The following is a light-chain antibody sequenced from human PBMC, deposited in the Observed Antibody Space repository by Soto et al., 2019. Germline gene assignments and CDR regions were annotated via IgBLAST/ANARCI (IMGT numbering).Light chain of an antibody. CDR3: QQYGSLSWT. Sequence: ECVLTQCRGNLSLSPGERATLSCRASQSVRGTSLAWYQQKPGQSPRLLIYDASNRATGIPARFSGSGSGTNFTLTISRLEPEDFAVYYCQQYGSLSWTFGQGTKVDIK. CDR1: QSVRGTS. J-gene: IGKJ1*01. V-gene: IGKV3-20*01. CDR2: DAS.